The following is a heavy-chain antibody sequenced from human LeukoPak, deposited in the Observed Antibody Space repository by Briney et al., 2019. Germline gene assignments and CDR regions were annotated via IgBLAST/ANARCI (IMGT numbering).Heavy chain of an antibody. CDR2: IYPGDSDT. CDR1: GYSFTNYL. V-gene: IGHV5-51*01. Sequence: GESLKISCKGSGYSFTNYLIGWVRQMPGKGLEWMGIIYPGDSDTRYSTSFQGQVPISTDKSISTAYLQWSSLKASDSAMYYCARQYSGYDYYMDVWGEGTTVTVSS. CDR3: ARQYSGYDYYMDV. J-gene: IGHJ6*03. D-gene: IGHD5-12*01.